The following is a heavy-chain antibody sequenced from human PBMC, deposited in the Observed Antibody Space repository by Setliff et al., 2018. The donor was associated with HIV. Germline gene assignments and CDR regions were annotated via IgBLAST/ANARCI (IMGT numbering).Heavy chain of an antibody. Sequence: SETLSLTSTVSGGSISSSSYYWGWIRQPPGKGLEWIGSFYYSGNTYYNPSLKSPVTISVDASRNQFSLKLSSVTAADTAVYYCARVPDSIPYDYWGQGTLVTVSS. D-gene: IGHD4-4*01. CDR1: GGSISSSSYY. J-gene: IGHJ4*02. CDR2: FYYSGNT. CDR3: ARVPDSIPYDY. V-gene: IGHV4-39*07.